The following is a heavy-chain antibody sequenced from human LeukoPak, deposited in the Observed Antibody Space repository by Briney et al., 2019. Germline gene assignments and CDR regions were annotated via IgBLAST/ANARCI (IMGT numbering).Heavy chain of an antibody. CDR2: IKSKTDGGTR. Sequence: ETLSLTCTVSGGSISSYYWSWVRQAPGKGLEWVGRIKSKTDGGTRDYAAPVKGRFTISRDDSKNTLYLQMNSLKTEDTAVYYCTTFDYAAFLIWGQGTMVTVSS. CDR1: GGSISSYY. CDR3: TTFDYAAFLI. D-gene: IGHD4/OR15-4a*01. V-gene: IGHV3-15*01. J-gene: IGHJ3*02.